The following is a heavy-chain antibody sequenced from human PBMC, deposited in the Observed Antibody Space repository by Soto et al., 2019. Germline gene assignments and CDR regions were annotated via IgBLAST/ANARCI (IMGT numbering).Heavy chain of an antibody. Sequence: QITLKESGPTVVKPTQTLTLTCTFSGFSLTTDGMGVGWFRQPPGEAPEWLALIFWDGDKRYSSSLKSRLTIIPDTSKTQAVLIMTNMDSADTATFYCAHSLRRDRCSGGYCYHFDYWGQGTLVTVSS. V-gene: IGHV2-5*02. CDR1: GFSLTTDGMG. J-gene: IGHJ4*02. CDR2: IFWDGDK. D-gene: IGHD2-15*01. CDR3: AHSLRRDRCSGGYCYHFDY.